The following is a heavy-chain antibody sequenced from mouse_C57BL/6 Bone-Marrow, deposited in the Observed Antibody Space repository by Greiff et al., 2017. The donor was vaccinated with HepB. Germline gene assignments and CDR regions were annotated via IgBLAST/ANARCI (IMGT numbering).Heavy chain of an antibody. CDR2: YPGSGNTY. J-gene: IGHJ1*03. D-gene: IGHD1-1*01. CDR1: YTFTDYYM. Sequence: VQLQQSGPELVKPGASVKMSCKASGYTFTDYYMHWVKQKPGKGLEWIGEIYPGSGNTYYNEKFKGKATLTADTSSSTAYMQLSSLTSEDSAVYFCARETTSVVAPYFYFDGWGTVTTVTASS. V-gene: IGHV1-83*01. CDR3: RETTSVVAPYFYFDG.